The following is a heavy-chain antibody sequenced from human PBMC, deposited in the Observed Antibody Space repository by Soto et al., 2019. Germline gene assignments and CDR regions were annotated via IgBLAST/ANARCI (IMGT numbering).Heavy chain of an antibody. Sequence: SETLSLTCTVSGGSISSSNYYWGWIRQPPEKGLEWIGSISYSGSTYYNPSLKSRVTLSVDTSKNQFSLKLRSVTAADTAVYYCARQTSNYLGYCTNGVCYTIGAFDIWGQGTMVTVSS. V-gene: IGHV4-39*07. CDR2: ISYSGST. CDR1: GGSISSSNYY. CDR3: ARQTSNYLGYCTNGVCYTIGAFDI. D-gene: IGHD2-8*01. J-gene: IGHJ3*02.